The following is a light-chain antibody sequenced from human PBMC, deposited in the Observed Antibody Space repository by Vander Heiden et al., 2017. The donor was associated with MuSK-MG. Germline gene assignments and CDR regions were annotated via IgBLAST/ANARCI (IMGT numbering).Light chain of an antibody. CDR2: DVS. V-gene: IGLV2-14*03. Sequence: QSALTQPSSVCGSPGQSNTISSTGNSSDDGGYNYVSCYQQHPGKAPKLMIYDVSNRPSVVSNRFSGSKSGNTASLTISGLQAGDEADYYCSSYTSSSLYVFGTGTKVTVL. J-gene: IGLJ1*01. CDR1: SSDDGGYNY. CDR3: SSYTSSSLYV.